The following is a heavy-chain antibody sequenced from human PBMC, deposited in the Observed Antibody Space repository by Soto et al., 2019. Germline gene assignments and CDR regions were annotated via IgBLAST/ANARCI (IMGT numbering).Heavy chain of an antibody. V-gene: IGHV4-38-2*01. D-gene: IGHD3-22*01. CDR2: IYHSGST. Sequence: SETLSLTCAVSGYSISSGYYWGWIRQPPGKGLEWIGSIYHSGSTYYNPSLKSRVTISVDTSKNQFSLKLSSVTAADTAVYYCVSPSTITMIVDWFHPWRQGSLGT. J-gene: IGHJ5*02. CDR3: VSPSTITMIVDWFHP. CDR1: GYSISSGYY.